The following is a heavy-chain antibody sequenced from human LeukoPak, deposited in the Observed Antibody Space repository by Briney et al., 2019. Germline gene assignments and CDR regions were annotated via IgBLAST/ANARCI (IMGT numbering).Heavy chain of an antibody. D-gene: IGHD1-26*01. CDR1: GFTFTSYN. V-gene: IGHV3-21*06. Sequence: GGSLRLSCAASGFTFTSYNMNWVRQAPGKGLEWVSSITSSSSYIYYADSVKGRFTISRDNAKNSLYLQMDSLRVEDTAVYYCARDPYSGNYGAYYYYYMDVWGKGTTVT. J-gene: IGHJ6*03. CDR3: ARDPYSGNYGAYYYYYMDV. CDR2: ITSSSSYI.